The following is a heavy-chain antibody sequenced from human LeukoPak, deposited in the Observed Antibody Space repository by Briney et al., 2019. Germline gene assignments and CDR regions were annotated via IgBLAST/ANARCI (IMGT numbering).Heavy chain of an antibody. CDR1: GGSICSGGYY. J-gene: IGHJ4*02. V-gene: IGHV4-31*03. CDR3: ARGLSGSRWLQSAYDY. D-gene: IGHD5-24*01. CDR2: IYYSGST. Sequence: PSQTLSLTCTVSGGSICSGGYYWSWIRQHPGKGLEWIGYIYYSGSTYYNPSLKSRVTISVDTSKNQFSLKLSSVTAADTAVYYCARGLSGSRWLQSAYDYWGQGTLVTVSS.